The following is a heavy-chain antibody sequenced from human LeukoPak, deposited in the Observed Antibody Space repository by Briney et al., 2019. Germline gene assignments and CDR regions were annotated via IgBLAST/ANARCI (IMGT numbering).Heavy chain of an antibody. Sequence: GGSLRLSCTASGFTFSSYSLNWVRQAPGKGLEWVSAISGSDGSTYYADSVKGRFTISRDNFKNTLYLQMNSLRAEDTAVYYCAKGTRGAYLYFDYWGQGTLVTVSS. V-gene: IGHV3-23*01. J-gene: IGHJ4*02. CDR3: AKGTRGAYLYFDY. CDR2: ISGSDGST. CDR1: GFTFSSYS.